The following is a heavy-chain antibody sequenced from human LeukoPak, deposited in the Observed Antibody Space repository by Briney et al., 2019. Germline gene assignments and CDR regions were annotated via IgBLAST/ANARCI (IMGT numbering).Heavy chain of an antibody. V-gene: IGHV4-34*01. D-gene: IGHD3-16*01. CDR1: GGSFSGYY. J-gene: IGHJ4*02. CDR3: ARGPRRGGSNYFDY. Sequence: SETLSLTCAAYGGSFSGYYWSWIRQPPGKGLEWIGEVNHSGSTNYNPSLKSRVTISVDTSKNQFSLKLSSVTAADTAVYYCARGPRRGGSNYFDYWGQGTLVTVSS. CDR2: VNHSGST.